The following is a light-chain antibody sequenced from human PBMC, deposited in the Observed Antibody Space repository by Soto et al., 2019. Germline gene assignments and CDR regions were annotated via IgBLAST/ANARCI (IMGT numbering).Light chain of an antibody. CDR1: QSLSRY. Sequence: ENALTQSPATLSLAPGETATLSCRASQSLSRYLSWYQQKPGQAPRLLIHETSNSTTGVSARFSGSGSGTDFTLTISGLEPEDFAVYYGQQRDFWPPLGTFGPGTKVEIK. V-gene: IGKV3-11*01. CDR3: QQRDFWPPLGT. CDR2: ETS. J-gene: IGKJ3*01.